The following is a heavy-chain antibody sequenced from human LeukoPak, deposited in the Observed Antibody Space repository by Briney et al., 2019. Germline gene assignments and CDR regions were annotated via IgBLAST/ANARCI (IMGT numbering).Heavy chain of an antibody. CDR1: GFTFSSYA. V-gene: IGHV3-23*01. CDR2: ISGSGGST. J-gene: IGHJ6*02. D-gene: IGHD4-23*01. Sequence: LGGSLRLSCAASGFTFSSYAMSWVRQAPGKGLEWVSAISGSGGSTYYADSVKGRFTISRDNSKNTLYLQMNSLRAEDTAVYYCAKDPRYGGNSDYYYYGMDVWGQGTLVTVSS. CDR3: AKDPRYGGNSDYYYYGMDV.